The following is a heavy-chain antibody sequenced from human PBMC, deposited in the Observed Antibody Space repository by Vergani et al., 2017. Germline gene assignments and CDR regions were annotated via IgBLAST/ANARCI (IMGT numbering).Heavy chain of an antibody. J-gene: IGHJ4*02. V-gene: IGHV3-74*03. Sequence: DVHLAESGGGFFQPGGSLRLSCSASGFSFNSYWMHWVRQVPGKGLLWVSRIKSDGSITAYADSVKGRFTISRDNAQNTLYLQMNSLRVEDTGVYYCTTLSPNWVHWWGQGTLVNVSS. CDR2: IKSDGSIT. CDR3: TTLSPNWVHW. CDR1: GFSFNSYW. D-gene: IGHD7-27*01.